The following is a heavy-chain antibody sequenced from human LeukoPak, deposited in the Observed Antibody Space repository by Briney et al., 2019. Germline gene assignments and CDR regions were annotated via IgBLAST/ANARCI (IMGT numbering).Heavy chain of an antibody. CDR3: ARDGYYYGSGSYYKGNWFDP. D-gene: IGHD3-10*01. V-gene: IGHV1-18*01. J-gene: IGHJ5*02. CDR2: ISAYNGNT. CDR1: GYTFTSYG. Sequence: ASVKVSCKASGYTFTSYGISWVRQAPGQGLEWMGWISAYNGNTNYAQKLQGRVTMTTDTSTSTAYMELRSLRSDDTAVYYCARDGYYYGSGSYYKGNWFDPWGQGTLVTVSS.